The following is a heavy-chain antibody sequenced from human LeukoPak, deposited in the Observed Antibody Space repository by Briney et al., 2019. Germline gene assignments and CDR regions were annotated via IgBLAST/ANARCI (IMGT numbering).Heavy chain of an antibody. V-gene: IGHV1-2*02. D-gene: IGHD6-19*01. CDR3: ARVAVAGTYFDY. Sequence: ASVKVSCKASGYTFTGYYMHWVRQAPGQGLEWVGWINPNSGGTNYAQKFQGRVTMTRDTSISTAYMELSRLRSDDTAVYYCARVAVAGTYFDYWGQGTLVTVSS. CDR1: GYTFTGYY. J-gene: IGHJ4*02. CDR2: INPNSGGT.